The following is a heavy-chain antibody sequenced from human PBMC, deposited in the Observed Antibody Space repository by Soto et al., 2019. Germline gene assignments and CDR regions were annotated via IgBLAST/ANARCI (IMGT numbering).Heavy chain of an antibody. CDR1: GFTFSIFT. Sequence: EVQLVESGGGLVKPGESLRLSCAASGFTFSIFTIHWVRQAPGKGLEWVASINGDSAYIYYADSMRGRFTISRDNAKNSRSLQMTSLRADDTAIYYCARGFCSGGNCYNGLDVWGQGTTVTVFS. J-gene: IGHJ6*02. CDR2: INGDSAYI. CDR3: ARGFCSGGNCYNGLDV. V-gene: IGHV3-21*02. D-gene: IGHD2-15*01.